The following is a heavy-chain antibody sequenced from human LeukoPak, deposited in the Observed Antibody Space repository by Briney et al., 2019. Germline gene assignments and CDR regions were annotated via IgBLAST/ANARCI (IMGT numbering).Heavy chain of an antibody. CDR3: ARAPRVVAATPDKNWFDP. D-gene: IGHD2-15*01. Sequence: GGSLRLSCAASGFTVSSNYMSWVRQAPGKGLEWVSVIYSGGSTYYADSVKGRFTISRDNSKNTLYLQMNSLRAEDTAVYYCARAPRVVAATPDKNWFDPWGQGTLVTVSS. V-gene: IGHV3-53*01. CDR2: IYSGGST. CDR1: GFTVSSNY. J-gene: IGHJ5*02.